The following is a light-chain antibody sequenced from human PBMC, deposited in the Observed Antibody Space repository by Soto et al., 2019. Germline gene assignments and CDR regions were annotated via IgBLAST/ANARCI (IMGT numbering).Light chain of an antibody. Sequence: QSALTQPASVSGSPGQSITISCTGTSSDVGGYDYVSWYQQHPGKAPKLMIYDVSSRPSGVSNRFSGSKSGSTASLNISGLQAEDEAYYYCNSYTSSTTLVFGGGTKVTVL. CDR2: DVS. CDR3: NSYTSSTTLV. V-gene: IGLV2-14*03. J-gene: IGLJ2*01. CDR1: SSDVGGYDY.